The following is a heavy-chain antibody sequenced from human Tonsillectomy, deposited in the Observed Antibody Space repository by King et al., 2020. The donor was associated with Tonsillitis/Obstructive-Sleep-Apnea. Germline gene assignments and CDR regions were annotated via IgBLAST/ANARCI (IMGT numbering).Heavy chain of an antibody. D-gene: IGHD5-24*01. J-gene: IGHJ4*02. CDR3: ASGYEMAIFDY. V-gene: IGHV1-69*10. CDR2: IIPILCIP. CDR1: GGTFSSNA. Sequence: QLVQSGAEVKKPGSSVKVSCKASGGTFSSNAVSWVRQAPGQGLEWMEGIIPILCIPKYAQKFQGRVTITADKSSNTAYMELSSLRYEDTAVYYCASGYEMAIFDYWGQGTLVIVSS.